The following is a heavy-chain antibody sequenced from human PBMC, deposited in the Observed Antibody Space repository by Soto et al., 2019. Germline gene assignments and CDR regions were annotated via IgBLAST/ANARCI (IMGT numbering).Heavy chain of an antibody. D-gene: IGHD3-3*01. V-gene: IGHV1-8*01. Sequence: ASVKVSCKASGYTFTSYDINWVRQATGQGLEWMGWMNPNSGNTGYAQKFQGRVTMTRNTSISTAYMELSSLRSEDTAVYYCARGFKGASYYDFWRHDYYYYGVDVWGQGTTVTVSS. J-gene: IGHJ6*02. CDR2: MNPNSGNT. CDR1: GYTFTSYD. CDR3: ARGFKGASYYDFWRHDYYYYGVDV.